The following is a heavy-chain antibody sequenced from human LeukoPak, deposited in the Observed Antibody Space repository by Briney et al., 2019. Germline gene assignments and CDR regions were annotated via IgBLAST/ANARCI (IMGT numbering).Heavy chain of an antibody. V-gene: IGHV1-18*04. J-gene: IGHJ3*02. CDR1: GYTFTGYY. CDR3: ARGGYYGATASGDDAFDI. Sequence: ASVKVSCKASGYTFTGYYMHWVRQAPGQGLEWMGWISAYNGNTNYAQKLQGRVTMTTDTSTSTAYMELRSLRSDDTAVYYCARGGYYGATASGDDAFDIWGQGTMVTVSS. D-gene: IGHD4-17*01. CDR2: ISAYNGNT.